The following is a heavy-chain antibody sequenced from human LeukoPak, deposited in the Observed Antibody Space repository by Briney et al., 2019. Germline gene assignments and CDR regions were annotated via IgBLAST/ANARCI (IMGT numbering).Heavy chain of an antibody. CDR1: GFTFSSYA. D-gene: IGHD4-23*01. J-gene: IGHJ4*02. Sequence: PGGSLRLSCAASGFTFSSYAMHWVRQAPGKGLEWVAVISYDGSNKYYADSVKGRFTISRDNSKNTLYLQVNSLRAEDTAVYYCARAPNGGFLDYWGQGTLVTVSS. CDR2: ISYDGSNK. CDR3: ARAPNGGFLDY. V-gene: IGHV3-30*04.